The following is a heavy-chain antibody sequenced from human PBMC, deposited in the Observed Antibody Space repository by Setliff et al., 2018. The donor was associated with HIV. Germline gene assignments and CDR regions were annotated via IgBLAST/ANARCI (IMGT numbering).Heavy chain of an antibody. J-gene: IGHJ4*02. CDR1: GYAINNNFF. Sequence: SETLSLTCAVSGYAINNNFFWGWVRQPPGKGLEWIGSIYHSGSTYYNPSLKSRVTISLDTSNHQFSLRLKSVTAADTAVYFCAQMSISASVYFDYWGQGTLVTVSS. CDR3: AQMSISASVYFDY. CDR2: IYHSGST. V-gene: IGHV4-38-2*01. D-gene: IGHD2-21*01.